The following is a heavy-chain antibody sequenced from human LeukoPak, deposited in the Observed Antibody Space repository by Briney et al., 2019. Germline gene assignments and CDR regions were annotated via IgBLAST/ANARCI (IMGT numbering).Heavy chain of an antibody. J-gene: IGHJ4*02. Sequence: SETLSLTCAVYGGSFSGYYWSWIRQPPGEGLEWIGEINHSGSTNYNPSLKSRVTISVDTSKNQFSLKLSSVTAADTAVYYCARGRGNIVVVPAAKLDYWGQGTLVTVSS. V-gene: IGHV4-34*01. CDR3: ARGRGNIVVVPAAKLDY. CDR1: GGSFSGYY. CDR2: INHSGST. D-gene: IGHD2-2*01.